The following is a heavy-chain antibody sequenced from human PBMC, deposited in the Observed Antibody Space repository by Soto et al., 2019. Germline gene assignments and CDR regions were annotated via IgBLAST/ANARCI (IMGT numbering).Heavy chain of an antibody. D-gene: IGHD4-17*01. CDR3: ARAYGDYVFDY. V-gene: IGHV4-34*01. CDR2: INHSGST. CDR1: GGSFSGYY. J-gene: IGHJ4*02. Sequence: PSETLSLTCAVYGGSFSGYYWTWIRQPPGMGLEWIGEINHSGSTNYNPSLKSRVTISVDTSKNQFSLKLSSVTAADTAVYYCARAYGDYVFDYWGQGTLVTVSS.